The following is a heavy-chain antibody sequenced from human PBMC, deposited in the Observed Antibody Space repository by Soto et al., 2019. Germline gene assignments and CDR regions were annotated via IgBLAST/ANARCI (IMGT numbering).Heavy chain of an antibody. CDR3: ARDRKAHYDFWSGPGYGMDV. J-gene: IGHJ6*02. Sequence: PGGSLRLSCAASGFTFSSYGMHWVRQAPGKGLEWVAVIWYDGSNKYYADSVKGRFTISRDNSKNTLYLQMNSLRAEDTAVYYCARDRKAHYDFWSGPGYGMDVWGQGTTVTVSS. CDR2: IWYDGSNK. D-gene: IGHD3-3*01. V-gene: IGHV3-33*01. CDR1: GFTFSSYG.